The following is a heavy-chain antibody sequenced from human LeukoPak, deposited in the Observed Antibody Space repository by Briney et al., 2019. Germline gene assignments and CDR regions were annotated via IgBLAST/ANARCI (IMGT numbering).Heavy chain of an antibody. CDR1: GVSISSGGYS. J-gene: IGHJ5*02. V-gene: IGHV4-30-2*01. Sequence: PSETLSLTCAVSGVSISSGGYSWSWIRQPPGKGLEWIGYIYHSRSTYYNPSLKSRVTISVDRSKNQFSLKLSSVTAADTAVYYCARDLGGWFDPWGQGTLVTVSS. D-gene: IGHD1-26*01. CDR3: ARDLGGWFDP. CDR2: IYHSRST.